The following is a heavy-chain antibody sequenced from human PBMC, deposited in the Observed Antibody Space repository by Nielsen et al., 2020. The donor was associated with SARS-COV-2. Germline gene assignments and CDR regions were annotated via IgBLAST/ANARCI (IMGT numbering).Heavy chain of an antibody. CDR3: AKGSDFTGFDS. Sequence: GGSLRLSCAASGFTFRSYAMHWVRQAPGKGLEWVSTFSDNGGPTYHADSVKGQFTISRDNSNSTLFLQMNSLRVEDTALYYCAKGSDFTGFDSWGRGTLVTVSS. CDR1: GFTFRSYA. D-gene: IGHD1-14*01. CDR2: FSDNGGPT. J-gene: IGHJ4*02. V-gene: IGHV3-23*01.